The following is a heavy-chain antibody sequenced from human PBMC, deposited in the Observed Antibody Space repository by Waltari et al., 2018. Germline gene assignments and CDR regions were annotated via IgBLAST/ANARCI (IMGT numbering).Heavy chain of an antibody. Sequence: EVQLVESGGGLVRPGGSLTLSCEVSGFRLRDYWMHWVGQAPGKGLICVSAINLDGSGTWYADSVRGRLTISRDSAKNTVYLQMNSLRGDDTAVYYCARGLLTAVGYGDYWGQGTLVTVSS. CDR3: ARGLLTAVGYGDY. CDR2: INLDGSGT. V-gene: IGHV3-74*01. D-gene: IGHD2-2*03. J-gene: IGHJ4*02. CDR1: GFRLRDYW.